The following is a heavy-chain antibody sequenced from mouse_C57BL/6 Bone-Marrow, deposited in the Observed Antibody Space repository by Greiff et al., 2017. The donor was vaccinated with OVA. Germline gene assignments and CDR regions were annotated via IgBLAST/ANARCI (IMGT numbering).Heavy chain of an antibody. Sequence: QVQLKQSGAELVKPGASVKLSCKASGYTFTSYWMQWVKQRPGQGLEWIGEIDPSDSYTNYNQKFKGKATLTVDTSSSTAYMQLSSLTSEDSAVYYCARRRDYSNLRSLFDYWGQGTTLTVSS. CDR3: ARRRDYSNLRSLFDY. D-gene: IGHD2-5*01. J-gene: IGHJ2*01. CDR1: GYTFTSYW. V-gene: IGHV1-50*01. CDR2: IDPSDSYT.